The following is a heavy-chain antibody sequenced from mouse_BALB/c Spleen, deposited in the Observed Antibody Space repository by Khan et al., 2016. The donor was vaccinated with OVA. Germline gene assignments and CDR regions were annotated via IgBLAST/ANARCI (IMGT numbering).Heavy chain of an antibody. CDR1: GFSLSRYN. Sequence: QVRLQQSGPGLVAPSQSLSITCTVSGFSLSRYNIHWVRQPPGKGLEWLGMIWGGGGTDYNSTLKSRLSIRKDNSKSQVLLKMNSLQTDDTAVYYGARAYYRYDGYYAMDYWGQGTSVTVSS. CDR3: ARAYYRYDGYYAMDY. V-gene: IGHV2-6-4*01. J-gene: IGHJ4*01. CDR2: IWGGGGT. D-gene: IGHD2-14*01.